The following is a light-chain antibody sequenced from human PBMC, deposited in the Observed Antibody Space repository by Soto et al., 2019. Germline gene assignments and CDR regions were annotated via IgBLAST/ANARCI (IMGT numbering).Light chain of an antibody. CDR1: SSNIGSYF. CDR2: DNN. Sequence: QSVLTQPPSMSAAPGQKVTISCSGSSSNIGSYFVTWYQHLPGAAPKLLIYDNNKRPSGIPDRFSGSKSDTSATLGITGLQTGDEADYYCGTWDSSLSAVVFGGGTKLTVL. J-gene: IGLJ3*02. V-gene: IGLV1-51*01. CDR3: GTWDSSLSAVV.